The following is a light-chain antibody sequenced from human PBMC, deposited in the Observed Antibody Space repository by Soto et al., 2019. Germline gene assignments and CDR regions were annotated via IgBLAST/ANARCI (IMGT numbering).Light chain of an antibody. Sequence: THSPVALSVSQGERATLPCRASRSVSTSFLAWYQQKPGQAPRLLISGASSRAAGIPDRFSASGSETDFTLTINRLQPEDFVGYFCQDYGGPPGTFGQGTKVDI. CDR3: QDYGGPPGT. J-gene: IGKJ1*01. CDR1: RSVSTSF. CDR2: GAS. V-gene: IGKV3-20*01.